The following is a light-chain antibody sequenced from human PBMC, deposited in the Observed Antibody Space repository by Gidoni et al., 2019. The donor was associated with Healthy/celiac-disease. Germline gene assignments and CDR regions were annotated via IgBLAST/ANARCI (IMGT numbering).Light chain of an antibody. J-gene: IGKJ1*01. Sequence: DIQMTQSPSSLSASVGDRVTITCRASQSISSYLNWYQQKPGKDPKLLIYAASSLQSGVPSRFSGSGSGTDFNLTISSLQPEDFATYYCQQSYSTPWTFGQGTKVEIK. CDR1: QSISSY. V-gene: IGKV1-39*01. CDR2: AAS. CDR3: QQSYSTPWT.